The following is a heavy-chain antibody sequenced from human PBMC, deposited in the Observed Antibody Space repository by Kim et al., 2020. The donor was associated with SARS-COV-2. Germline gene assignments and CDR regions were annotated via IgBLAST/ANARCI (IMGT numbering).Heavy chain of an antibody. V-gene: IGHV7-4-1*02. CDR3: ARPYDYIWGSYRSGTHYYYYYMDV. CDR1: GYTFTSYA. CDR2: INTNTGNP. D-gene: IGHD3-16*02. J-gene: IGHJ6*03. Sequence: ASVKVSCKASGYTFTSYAMNWVRQAPGQGLEWMGWINTNTGNPTYAQGFTGRFVFSLDTSVSTAYLQISSLKAEDTAVYYCARPYDYIWGSYRSGTHYYYYYMDVWGKGTTVTVSS.